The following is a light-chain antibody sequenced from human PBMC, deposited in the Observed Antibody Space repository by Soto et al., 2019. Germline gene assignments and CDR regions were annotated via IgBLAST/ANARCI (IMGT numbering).Light chain of an antibody. Sequence: ETVLTHSPGTLSLSPGERATLSCRASQSVSSDTLAWYQQKPGQAPRLLLYGASTRATGIPDRFSGSGSGTDFTLTVSRLEPDDFAVYYCQQYGTSPSWTFGQGTKV. CDR1: QSVSSDT. V-gene: IGKV3-20*01. CDR3: QQYGTSPSWT. CDR2: GAS. J-gene: IGKJ1*01.